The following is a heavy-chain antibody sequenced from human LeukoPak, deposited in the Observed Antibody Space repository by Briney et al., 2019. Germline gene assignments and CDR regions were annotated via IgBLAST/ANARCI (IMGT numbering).Heavy chain of an antibody. V-gene: IGHV3-74*01. CDR1: GFTFSNFW. CDR3: ARGGSSRYTITY. CDR2: INSDGTNT. Sequence: GGSLRLSCAASGFTFSNFWMHWVRQAPGKGLVWVSRINSDGTNTTYADSVKGRFTLSRDNAKNTLYLQMNSLRVEDTAVYFCARGGSSRYTITYWGQGTLVTVSS. D-gene: IGHD6-13*01. J-gene: IGHJ4*02.